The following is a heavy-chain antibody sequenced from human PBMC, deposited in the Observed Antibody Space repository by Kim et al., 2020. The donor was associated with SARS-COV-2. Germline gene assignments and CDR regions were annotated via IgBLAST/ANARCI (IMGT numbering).Heavy chain of an antibody. CDR3: AREWQQHPPPNWFDP. D-gene: IGHD6-13*01. V-gene: IGHV1-69*13. CDR1: GGTFSSYA. CDR2: IIPIFGTA. Sequence: SVKVSCKASGGTFSSYAISWVRQAPGQGLEWMGGIIPIFGTANYAQKFQGRVTITADESTSTAYMELSSLRSEDTAVYYCAREWQQHPPPNWFDPWGQGTLVTVSS. J-gene: IGHJ5*02.